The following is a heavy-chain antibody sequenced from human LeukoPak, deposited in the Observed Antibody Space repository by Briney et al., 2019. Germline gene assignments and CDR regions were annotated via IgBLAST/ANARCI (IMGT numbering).Heavy chain of an antibody. Sequence: ASVKVSCKSSGYTFTGYYMHWVRQAPGQGLEWMGWINPNSGGTNYAQKFQGRVTMTRDTSISTAYMELGRLRSDDTAVYYCARGRDPYYYGSSGLEGVDYWGQGTLVTVSS. V-gene: IGHV1-2*02. CDR3: ARGRDPYYYGSSGLEGVDY. CDR1: GYTFTGYY. J-gene: IGHJ4*02. D-gene: IGHD3-22*01. CDR2: INPNSGGT.